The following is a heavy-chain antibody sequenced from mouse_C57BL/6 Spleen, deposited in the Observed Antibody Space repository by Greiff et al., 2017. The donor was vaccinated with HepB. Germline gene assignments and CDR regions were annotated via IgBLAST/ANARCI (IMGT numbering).Heavy chain of an antibody. Sequence: VHVKQSGAELVRPGASVKLSCTASGFNIKDDYMHWVKQRPEQGLEWIGWIDPENGDTEYASKFQGKATITADTSSNTAYLQLSSLTSEDTAVYYCTLLTTVVATGFDYWGQGTTLTVSS. J-gene: IGHJ2*01. CDR2: IDPENGDT. CDR1: GFNIKDDY. CDR3: TLLTTVVATGFDY. V-gene: IGHV14-4*01. D-gene: IGHD1-1*01.